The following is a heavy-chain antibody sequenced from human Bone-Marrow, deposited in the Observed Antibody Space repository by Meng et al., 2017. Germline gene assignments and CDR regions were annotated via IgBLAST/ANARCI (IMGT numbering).Heavy chain of an antibody. V-gene: IGHV3-48*03. CDR2: ISDRGFNI. CDR3: ARADDPQSPFGSISNYYYGMDV. D-gene: IGHD3-16*01. CDR1: GFTFSTYE. J-gene: IGHJ6*02. Sequence: GESLKISCAASGFTFSTYEMHWVRQAPGKGLEWLSYISDRGFNIYYADSVKGRFTISRDNAKNSLYLKMNSLRAEDTAVYYCARADDPQSPFGSISNYYYGMDVWGQGTTVTVSS.